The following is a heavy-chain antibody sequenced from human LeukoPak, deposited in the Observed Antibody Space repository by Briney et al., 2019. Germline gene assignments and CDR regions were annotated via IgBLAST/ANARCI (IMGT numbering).Heavy chain of an antibody. CDR3: AREGYDSSGYPRLLDY. J-gene: IGHJ4*02. CDR2: LHAAGGT. V-gene: IGHV3-53*04. Sequence: GGSLRLSCAASGLTVSSNYITWVRQPPGKWLEWVSVLHAAGGTYYADSVKGRFTISRHISKNTGYLQMNSLRAEHTAVYYCAREGYDSSGYPRLLDYWGQGTMVTVSS. CDR1: GLTVSSNY. D-gene: IGHD3-22*01.